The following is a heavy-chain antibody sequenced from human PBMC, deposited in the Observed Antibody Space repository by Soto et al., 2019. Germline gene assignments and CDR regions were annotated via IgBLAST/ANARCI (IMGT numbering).Heavy chain of an antibody. CDR3: AGASDSTWYNWLDP. CDR2: IIPTFGTT. J-gene: IGHJ5*02. Sequence: GASVKVSCKAPGCNFSSNGIRWVRQAPGQGLEFMGGIIPTFGTTNYAHKFRGRVTITADESTGTAYMELSSLRSDDTAVYYCAGASDSTWYNWLDPWGQGTLVTVSS. D-gene: IGHD5-18*01. V-gene: IGHV1-69*13. CDR1: GCNFSSNG.